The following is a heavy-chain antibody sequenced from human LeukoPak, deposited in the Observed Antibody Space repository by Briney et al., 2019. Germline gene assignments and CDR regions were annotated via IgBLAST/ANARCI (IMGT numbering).Heavy chain of an antibody. CDR3: ARDRTRALISPLDS. Sequence: GGSLRLSCAASGFTVSSNYMNWVRQAPGKGLEWVSSITSTSSSIYYAASVKGRFTISRDNAKNSLYLQMNSLRAEDTAVYYCARDRTRALISPLDSWGQGTLVTVSS. CDR1: GFTVSSNY. CDR2: ITSTSSSI. J-gene: IGHJ4*02. V-gene: IGHV3-21*01. D-gene: IGHD3-16*01.